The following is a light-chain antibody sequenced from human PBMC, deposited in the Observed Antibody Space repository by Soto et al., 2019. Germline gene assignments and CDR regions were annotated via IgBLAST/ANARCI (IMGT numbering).Light chain of an antibody. Sequence: QSVLTQPASVSGSPGQSITISCTGTSSDVGGYDYVSWYQHHPGKAPKLMIYDVSNRPSGVSDRFSGSRSVNTASLTISGLQAEDEAAYYCSSYTRTTHGVVFGGGTKLTVL. CDR3: SSYTRTTHGVV. V-gene: IGLV2-14*03. CDR1: SSDVGGYDY. J-gene: IGLJ2*01. CDR2: DVS.